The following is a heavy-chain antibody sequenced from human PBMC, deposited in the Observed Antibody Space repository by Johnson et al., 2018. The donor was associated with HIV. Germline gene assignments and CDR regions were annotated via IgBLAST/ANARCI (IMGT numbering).Heavy chain of an antibody. CDR2: INWNGDNT. V-gene: IGHV3-20*04. J-gene: IGHJ3*02. CDR1: GFTFDDYG. D-gene: IGHD6-13*01. CDR3: AKHSSSWYDDAFDI. Sequence: VQLVESGGGLVQPGRSLRLSCAASGFTFDDYGMNWVRQAPGKGLEWVSGINWNGDNTGYADSVKGRFTISRDNARNSMYLQMNSLRAEDTAVYYCAKHSSSWYDDAFDIWGQGTMVTVSS.